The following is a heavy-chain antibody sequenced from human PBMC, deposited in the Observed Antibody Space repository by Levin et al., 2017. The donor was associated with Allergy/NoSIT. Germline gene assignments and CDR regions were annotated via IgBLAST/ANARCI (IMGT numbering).Heavy chain of an antibody. D-gene: IGHD6-13*01. CDR1: GYTFTSYA. CDR3: ARDLGIAAAGYLDY. CDR2: INAGNGNT. J-gene: IGHJ4*02. Sequence: ASVKVSCKASGYTFTSYAIHWVRQPPGQRLEWMGWINAGNGNTKYSQNFQDRVTITRDTSASTAYMELSSLRSEDTAVYYCARDLGIAAAGYLDYWGQGTLVTVSS. V-gene: IGHV1-3*01.